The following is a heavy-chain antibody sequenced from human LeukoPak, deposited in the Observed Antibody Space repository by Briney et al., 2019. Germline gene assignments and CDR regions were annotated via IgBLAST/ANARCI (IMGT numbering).Heavy chain of an antibody. V-gene: IGHV3-23*01. Sequence: GGSLRLSCAASGFTFSTYAMSWVRQAPGKGPEWVSTIGGSDDRTFYTDSVKGRFTISRDNSKNTLYLQVSSLRAEDTAVYYCAKVGSGYDIFFDYWGQGTLVTVSS. J-gene: IGHJ4*02. D-gene: IGHD2-21*01. CDR1: GFTFSTYA. CDR2: IGGSDDRT. CDR3: AKVGSGYDIFFDY.